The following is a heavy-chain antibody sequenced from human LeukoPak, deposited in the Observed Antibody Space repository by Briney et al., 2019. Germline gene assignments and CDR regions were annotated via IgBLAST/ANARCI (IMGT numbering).Heavy chain of an antibody. CDR2: ISANDGKT. V-gene: IGHV1-18*01. D-gene: IGHD1-1*01. Sequence: ASVKVSCKASGGTFSSYAISWVRQAPGQGLEWMGWISANDGKTHYSEKHQGRVTISTDTVTSTAYMELRSLRSDDTAVYYCARELHVERDDYWGQGTLVTVSS. CDR1: GGTFSSYA. CDR3: ARELHVERDDY. J-gene: IGHJ4*02.